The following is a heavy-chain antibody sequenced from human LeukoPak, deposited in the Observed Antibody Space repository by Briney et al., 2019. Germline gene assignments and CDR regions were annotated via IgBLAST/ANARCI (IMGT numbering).Heavy chain of an antibody. CDR3: AGGRHSYGRDAFDI. Sequence: GGSLRLSCAASGFTFSNYVMGWVRQAPGKGLEWVSSISSSSSYIYYADSVKGRFTISRDNAKNSLYLQMNSLRAEDTAVYYCAGGRHSYGRDAFDIWGQGTMVTVSS. J-gene: IGHJ3*02. CDR1: GFTFSNYV. V-gene: IGHV3-21*01. CDR2: ISSSSSYI. D-gene: IGHD5-18*01.